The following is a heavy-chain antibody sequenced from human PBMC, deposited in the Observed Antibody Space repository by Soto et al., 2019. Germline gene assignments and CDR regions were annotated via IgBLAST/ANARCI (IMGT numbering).Heavy chain of an antibody. CDR1: GFTFSNYG. CDR3: AKDQYSGSSAASFDY. CDR2: ISYDGSNK. D-gene: IGHD6-6*01. Sequence: GGSLRLSCAASGFTFSNYGMHWVRQAPGKGLEWVAVISYDGSNKYYADSVKGRFTISRDNSKNTLYLQMNSLRAGDTAVYYCAKDQYSGSSAASFDYWGQGTLVTVSS. J-gene: IGHJ4*02. V-gene: IGHV3-30*18.